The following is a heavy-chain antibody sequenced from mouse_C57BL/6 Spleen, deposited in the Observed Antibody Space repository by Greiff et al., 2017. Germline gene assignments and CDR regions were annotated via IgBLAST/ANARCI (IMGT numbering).Heavy chain of an antibody. CDR1: GFSFNTYA. CDR3: VSYGSVAY. J-gene: IGHJ3*01. D-gene: IGHD1-1*01. Sequence: DVKLVESGGGLVQPKGSLKLSCAASGFSFNTYAMNWVRQAPGKGLEWVARIRSKSNNYATYYADSVKDRFTISSDDSESMLYLQMNNLKTEDTAMYYCVSYGSVAYWGQGTLVTVSA. CDR2: IRSKSNNYAT. V-gene: IGHV10-1*01.